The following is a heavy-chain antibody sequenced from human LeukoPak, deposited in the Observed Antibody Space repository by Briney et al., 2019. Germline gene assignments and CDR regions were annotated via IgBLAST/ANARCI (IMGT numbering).Heavy chain of an antibody. CDR1: XXTXDDYG. CDR2: INWNGGST. Sequence: PGGSXXXXXXXXXXTXDDYGMSWVRQAPGKGLECVSGINWNGGSTGYADSVKGRFTISRDNAKNSLYLQMNSLRAEDTALYHCARGRELLLFDYWGQGTLVTVSS. CDR3: ARGRELLLFDY. V-gene: IGHV3-20*01. J-gene: IGHJ4*02. D-gene: IGHD1-26*01.